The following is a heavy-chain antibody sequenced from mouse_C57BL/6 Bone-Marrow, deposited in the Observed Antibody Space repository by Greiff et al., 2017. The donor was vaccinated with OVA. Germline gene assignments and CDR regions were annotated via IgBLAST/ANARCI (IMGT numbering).Heavy chain of an antibody. CDR2: ISNLAYSI. D-gene: IGHD2-1*01. V-gene: IGHV5-15*01. J-gene: IGHJ1*03. CDR3: ARRYYGNWYFDV. CDR1: GFTFSDYG. Sequence: EVKLMESGGGLVQPGGSLKLSCAASGFTFSDYGMAWVRQAPRKGPEWVAFISNLAYSIYYADNVTGRFTIARENAKNTLYLEMSSLRSEDTAMYYCARRYYGNWYFDVWGTGTTVTVSS.